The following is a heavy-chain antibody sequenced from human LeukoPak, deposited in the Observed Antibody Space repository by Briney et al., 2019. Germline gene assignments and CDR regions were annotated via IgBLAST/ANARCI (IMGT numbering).Heavy chain of an antibody. CDR3: ARREGPNYDYVWGSYRNNWFDP. V-gene: IGHV4-61*01. J-gene: IGHJ5*02. Sequence: TSETLSLTCTVSGGSVSSGSYYWSWIRQPPGKGLEWIGYIYYSGSTNYNPSLKSRVTISVDTSKNQFPLKLSSVTAADTAVYYCARREGPNYDYVWGSYRNNWFDPWGQGTLVTVSS. CDR2: IYYSGST. D-gene: IGHD3-16*02. CDR1: GGSVSSGSYY.